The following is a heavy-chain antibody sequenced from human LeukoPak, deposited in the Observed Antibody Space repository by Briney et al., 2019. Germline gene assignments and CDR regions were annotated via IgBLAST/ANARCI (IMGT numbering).Heavy chain of an antibody. Sequence: PGGSLRLSCAASGFPFSSYGMHWVRQAPGKGLEWVSFISYDGTNKYYADSVKGRFTISRDNSKNTLYLQMNRLRGDDTGMYFCAKDSSSSNYYYGLDVWGQGTTVTVSS. CDR3: AKDSSSSNYYYGLDV. J-gene: IGHJ6*02. D-gene: IGHD6-13*01. V-gene: IGHV3-33*05. CDR2: ISYDGTNK. CDR1: GFPFSSYG.